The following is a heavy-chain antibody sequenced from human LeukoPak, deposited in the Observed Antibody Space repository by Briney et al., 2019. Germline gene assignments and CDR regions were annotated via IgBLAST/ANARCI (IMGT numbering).Heavy chain of an antibody. CDR1: GFTFDDYA. D-gene: IGHD3-16*01. CDR2: ISWNSGSI. Sequence: GRSLRLSCAASGFTFDDYAMHWVRQAPGKGLEWVSGISWNSGSIGYADSVKGRFTISRDNAKNSLYLQMNSLRAEDTALYYCAKGQGGAPYYYGMDVRGQGTTVTVSS. J-gene: IGHJ6*02. V-gene: IGHV3-9*01. CDR3: AKGQGGAPYYYGMDV.